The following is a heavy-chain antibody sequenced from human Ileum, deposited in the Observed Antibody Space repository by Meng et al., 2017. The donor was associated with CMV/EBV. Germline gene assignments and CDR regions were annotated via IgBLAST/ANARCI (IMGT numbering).Heavy chain of an antibody. D-gene: IGHD2-15*01. CDR2: ISGSGGST. J-gene: IGHJ4*02. V-gene: IGHV3-23*01. Sequence: GESLKISCAVSGTNFNDFAISWVRQAPGQGLEWVSAISGSGGSTSYADSVAARFTVTRDNSKNTVYLQMDSLRVGDTAVYYCAKDRLLSVDSGPFYVGVWGQGTLVTVSS. CDR3: AKDRLLSVDSGPFYVGV. CDR1: GTNFNDFA.